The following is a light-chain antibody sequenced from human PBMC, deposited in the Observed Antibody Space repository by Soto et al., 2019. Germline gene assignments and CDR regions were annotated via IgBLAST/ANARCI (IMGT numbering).Light chain of an antibody. J-gene: IGKJ1*01. CDR1: QDIRSY. CDR2: GAS. V-gene: IGKV1-8*01. CDR3: QQHYSYTGT. Sequence: IRMTQSPSSLSAATGDRVTITCRASQDIRSYLVWYQQKTGKAPKVLISGASILQNGVPSRFSGSGSGTHFTLTISSQQSEDSATYYCQQHYSYTGTFGQGTRLEI.